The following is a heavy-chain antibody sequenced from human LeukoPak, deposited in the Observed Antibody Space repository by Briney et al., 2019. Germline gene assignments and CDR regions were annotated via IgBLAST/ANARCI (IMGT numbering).Heavy chain of an antibody. CDR3: AREYCSSTSCSYYFDY. CDR1: GGTFSSYT. J-gene: IGHJ4*02. CDR2: IIPILGIA. Sequence: ASVKASCKASGGTFSSYTISWVRQAPGQGLEWMGRIIPILGIANYAQKFQGRVTITADKSTSTAYMELSSLRSEDTAVYYCAREYCSSTSCSYYFDYWGQGTLVTVSS. V-gene: IGHV1-69*04. D-gene: IGHD2-2*01.